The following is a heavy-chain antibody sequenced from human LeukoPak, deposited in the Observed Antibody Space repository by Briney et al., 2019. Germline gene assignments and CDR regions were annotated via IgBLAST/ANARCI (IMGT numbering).Heavy chain of an antibody. V-gene: IGHV3-21*01. CDR2: ISSSSSYI. D-gene: IGHD6-19*01. CDR1: GFTFSSYS. Sequence: GGSLRLSCAASGFTFSSYSMNWVRQAPEKGLEWVSSISSSSSYIYYADSVKGRFTISRDNAKNSLYLQMNSLRVEDTAVYYCARVDSSGWYYWGQGTLVTVSS. CDR3: ARVDSSGWYY. J-gene: IGHJ4*02.